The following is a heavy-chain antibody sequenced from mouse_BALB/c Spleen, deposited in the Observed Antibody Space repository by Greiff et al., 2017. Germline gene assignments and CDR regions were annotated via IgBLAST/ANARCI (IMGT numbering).Heavy chain of an antibody. J-gene: IGHJ1*01. CDR3: ARTGTFRYFDV. V-gene: IGHV1S81*02. D-gene: IGHD4-1*01. CDR2: INPSNGRT. Sequence: QVQLQQPGAELVKPGASVKLSCKASGYTFTSYWMHWVKQRPGQGLEWIGEINPSNGRTNYNEKFKSKATLTVDKSSSTAYMQLSSLTSEDSAVYCCARTGTFRYFDVWGAGTTVTVSS. CDR1: GYTFTSYW.